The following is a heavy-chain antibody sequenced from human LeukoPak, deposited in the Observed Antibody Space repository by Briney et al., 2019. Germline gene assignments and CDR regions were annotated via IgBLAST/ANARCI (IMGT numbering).Heavy chain of an antibody. Sequence: PSETLSLTCTVSGGSISSYYWSWIRQPPGKGLECIGYIYYSGGTNYNPSLKSRVTISVDTSKNQFSLRLSSVTAADTAVYYCARAGRGGWFGSCDYWGQGTRVTVSS. J-gene: IGHJ4*02. V-gene: IGHV4-59*01. D-gene: IGHD6-19*01. CDR2: IYYSGGT. CDR3: ARAGRGGWFGSCDY. CDR1: GGSISSYY.